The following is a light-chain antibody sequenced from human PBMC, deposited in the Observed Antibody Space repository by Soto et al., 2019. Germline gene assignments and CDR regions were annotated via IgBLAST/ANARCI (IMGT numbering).Light chain of an antibody. CDR1: QSINSF. CDR2: GAS. CDR3: QYYGSSST. Sequence: LTQSPGTLSLSPGEGATLSCRASQSINSFLAWYQQRRGQAPRLLIHGASNRATGIPDRFSGSGSGTDFTLTISRLEPADFAVYYCQYYGSSSTFGQGTKVDIK. V-gene: IGKV3-20*01. J-gene: IGKJ1*01.